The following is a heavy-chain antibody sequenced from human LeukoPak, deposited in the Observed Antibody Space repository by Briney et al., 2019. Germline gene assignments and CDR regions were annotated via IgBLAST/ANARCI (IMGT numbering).Heavy chain of an antibody. Sequence: GGSLRLSCAASGFTFSTNSMSWVRQAPGKGLEWVPYITSSSSVIHYSDSVRGRFTISRDNAKSSLYLQMNSLRAEDTAIYYCARDWASPGPTTIWGQGTLVTVSS. V-gene: IGHV3-48*01. CDR1: GFTFSTNS. J-gene: IGHJ4*02. CDR3: ARDWASPGPTTI. D-gene: IGHD1-26*01. CDR2: ITSSSSVI.